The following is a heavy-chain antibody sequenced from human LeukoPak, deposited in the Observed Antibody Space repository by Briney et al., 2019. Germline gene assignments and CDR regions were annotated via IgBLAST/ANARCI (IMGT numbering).Heavy chain of an antibody. CDR3: AKDGVPGLIDY. Sequence: TGGSLRLSCAASGFTFSSSAMSWVRQVPGKGLEWVSGISASGGSTYYADSVRGRFTISRDNSKNTLYVQMNSLRDEDTAVYYCAKDGVPGLIDYWGQGTLVTVSS. CDR1: GFTFSSSA. J-gene: IGHJ4*02. CDR2: ISASGGST. D-gene: IGHD2-8*01. V-gene: IGHV3-23*01.